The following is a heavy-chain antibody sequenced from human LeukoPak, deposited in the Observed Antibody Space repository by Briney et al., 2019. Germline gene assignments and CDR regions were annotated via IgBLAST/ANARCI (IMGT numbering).Heavy chain of an antibody. CDR3: AMSYYYDSSGYYYEAFDI. J-gene: IGHJ3*02. Sequence: ASVKVSRKASGYTFTSYDINWVRQATGQGLEWMGWMNPNSGNTGYAQEFQGRVTITRNTSISTAYMELSSLRSEDTAVYYCAMSYYYDSSGYYYEAFDIWGQGTMVTVSS. V-gene: IGHV1-8*03. CDR1: GYTFTSYD. CDR2: MNPNSGNT. D-gene: IGHD3-22*01.